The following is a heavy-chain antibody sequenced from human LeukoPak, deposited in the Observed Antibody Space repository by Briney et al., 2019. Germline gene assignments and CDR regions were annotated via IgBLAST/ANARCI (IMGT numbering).Heavy chain of an antibody. CDR2: ITHSGTT. V-gene: IGHV4-34*01. D-gene: IGHD3-3*01. J-gene: IGHJ4*02. CDR1: GGSFSGYY. Sequence: PSETLSLTCAVYGGSFSGYYWNWIRQPPGKGLEWIGEITHSGTTNYNPSLKSRVTISIDTSKSQFSLKLSSVTAADTAVYYCARRVVSIPVYNYWGQGNLVTVSS. CDR3: ARRVVSIPVYNY.